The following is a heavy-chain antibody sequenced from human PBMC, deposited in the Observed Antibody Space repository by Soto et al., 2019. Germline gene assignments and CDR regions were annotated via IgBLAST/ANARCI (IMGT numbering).Heavy chain of an antibody. Sequence: SETLSLTCVVSGDSITNGDYYWSWIRQPPGKDLEWIAYIYYNRITHYNPSLKSRVPISLDPSKNHFSLKMTSVTGADTAVYSCARGIQEGSGPWGQGTLVQVS. CDR1: GDSITNGDYY. CDR3: ARGIQEGSGP. D-gene: IGHD5-18*01. V-gene: IGHV4-30-4*01. J-gene: IGHJ5*02. CDR2: IYYNRIT.